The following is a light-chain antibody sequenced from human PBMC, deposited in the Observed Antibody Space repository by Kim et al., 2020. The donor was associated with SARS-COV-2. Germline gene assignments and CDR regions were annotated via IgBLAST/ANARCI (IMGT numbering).Light chain of an antibody. CDR2: CAS. CDR1: QSVRSN. CDR3: QQYNNWPYI. V-gene: IGKV3-15*01. Sequence: SVSTGERATLSRRPSQSVRSNFALYQQKTGQAPRVLIYCASTRATGIPARFSCSGSGTEFTLNVSSMQSEDFAVDYCQQYNNWPYIFGQGTKLEI. J-gene: IGKJ2*01.